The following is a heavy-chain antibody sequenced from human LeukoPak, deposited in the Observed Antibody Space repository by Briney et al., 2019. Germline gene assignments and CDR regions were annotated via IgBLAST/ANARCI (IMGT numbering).Heavy chain of an antibody. Sequence: ASVKVSCKVSGYTLTELSMHWVRQAPGKGLEWMGGFDPEDGETIYAQKFQGRVTMTRDTSISTAYMELSSLRSDDTAVYYCARVLRWNYVEDAFDIWGQGTMVTVSS. V-gene: IGHV1-24*01. CDR2: FDPEDGET. J-gene: IGHJ3*02. CDR3: ARVLRWNYVEDAFDI. D-gene: IGHD1-7*01. CDR1: GYTLTELS.